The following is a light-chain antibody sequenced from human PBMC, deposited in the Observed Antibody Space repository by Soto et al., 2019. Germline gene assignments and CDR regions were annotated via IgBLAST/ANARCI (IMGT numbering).Light chain of an antibody. CDR3: QKYDNASLT. J-gene: IGKJ4*01. Sequence: DIQMTQAPSSLSASVGDRVTITCRARQDISTYLAWYQQKPGKVPKLLISAAYTLQSGVPPRFSGSGSGTDFTLTISSLQPEYVATYYCQKYDNASLTFGGGTKVEIK. CDR1: QDISTY. V-gene: IGKV1-27*01. CDR2: AAY.